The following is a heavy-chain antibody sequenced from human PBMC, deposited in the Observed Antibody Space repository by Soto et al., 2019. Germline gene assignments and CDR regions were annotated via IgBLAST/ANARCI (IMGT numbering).Heavy chain of an antibody. D-gene: IGHD4-17*01. CDR2: SITLFGTA. CDR1: GGTFSSHS. CDR3: AREVGYGDFSAALLD. V-gene: IGHV1-69*01. Sequence: VQLMQSGAEVKQPGSSVKVSCKASGGTFSSHSINWVRQAPGQGLEWMGGSITLFGTANYAQNFQGRVTITADQSTSTDYMELKSLRSDDTAVYYCAREVGYGDFSAALLDWGQGTLVTVSS. J-gene: IGHJ4*02.